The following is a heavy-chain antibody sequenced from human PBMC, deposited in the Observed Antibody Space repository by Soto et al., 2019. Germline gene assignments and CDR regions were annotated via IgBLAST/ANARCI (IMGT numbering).Heavy chain of an antibody. CDR3: ARGVRD. CDR2: IYYSGT. D-gene: IGHD3-10*01. CDR1: GGSISSGGYH. Sequence: QVQLQESGPGLVKPSQTLSLTCTVSGGSISSGGYHWSWIRQHPGKGLEWIGYIYYSGTSYNPSLTSRVTIAVDTSKNQFSLKLSSVTAADTAVYFCARGVRDWGQGTLVTVSS. V-gene: IGHV4-31*03. J-gene: IGHJ1*01.